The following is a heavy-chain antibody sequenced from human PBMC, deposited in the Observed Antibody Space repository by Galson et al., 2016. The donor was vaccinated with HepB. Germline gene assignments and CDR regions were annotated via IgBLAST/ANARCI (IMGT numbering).Heavy chain of an antibody. V-gene: IGHV1-69*13. D-gene: IGHD6-6*01. CDR1: GDTFSTYT. Sequence: SVKVSCKVSGDTFSTYTISWVRQAPGQGLEWMGGIIPIFGKTNYAQKFQGRVTITADESTSTAYMEMSSLRTEDTAVYYCARVAAISARQLDYWGQGTTVTVSS. CDR2: IIPIFGKT. J-gene: IGHJ4*03. CDR3: ARVAAISARQLDY.